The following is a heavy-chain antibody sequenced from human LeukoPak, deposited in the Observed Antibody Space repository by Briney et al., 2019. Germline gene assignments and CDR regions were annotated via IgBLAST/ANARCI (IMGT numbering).Heavy chain of an antibody. V-gene: IGHV4-4*07. D-gene: IGHD3-16*02. CDR2: IYTSGST. Sequence: SETLSLTCTVSGGSISSYYWSWIRQPAGKGLEWIRRIYTSGSTNYNPSLKSRVTMSVDTSKNQFSLKLSSVTAADTPVYYCARDLAITFGGVIVIDYYYGMDVWGQGTTVTVSS. J-gene: IGHJ6*02. CDR3: ARDLAITFGGVIVIDYYYGMDV. CDR1: GGSISSYY.